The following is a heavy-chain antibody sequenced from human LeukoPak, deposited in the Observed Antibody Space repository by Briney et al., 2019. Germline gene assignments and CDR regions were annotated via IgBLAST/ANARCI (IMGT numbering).Heavy chain of an antibody. CDR1: GFTFSSYA. CDR3: AKDNGDNIDYFDY. V-gene: IGHV3-23*01. CDR2: ISGSGGST. D-gene: IGHD4-23*01. Sequence: GGSLRLSCAASGFTFSSYAMSWVRQAPGKGLEWVSAISGSGGSTYYADSVKGRFTISRDNSKNTLNLQMNSLRAEDTAVYYCAKDNGDNIDYFDYWGQGTLVTVSS. J-gene: IGHJ4*02.